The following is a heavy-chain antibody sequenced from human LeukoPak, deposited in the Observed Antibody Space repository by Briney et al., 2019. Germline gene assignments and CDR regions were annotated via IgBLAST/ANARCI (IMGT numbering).Heavy chain of an antibody. J-gene: IGHJ4*02. CDR1: GGSISSYY. CDR2: ISYGATT. Sequence: SETLSLTCTISGGSISSYYWSWIRQPPGKGLEWIGYISYGATTNYTPSLKSRATISVDTSKNQFSLKLTSMSAADTAVYYCARGWTKYYFDNWGQGTLVTVSS. CDR3: ARGWTKYYFDN. V-gene: IGHV4-59*01. D-gene: IGHD3/OR15-3a*01.